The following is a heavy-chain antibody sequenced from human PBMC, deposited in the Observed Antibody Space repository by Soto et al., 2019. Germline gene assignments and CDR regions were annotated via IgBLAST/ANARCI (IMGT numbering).Heavy chain of an antibody. Sequence: EVQLVESGGGLVQPGGSLRLSCAASGFTFSAFEMNWVRQAPGKGLEWLSYIYNSGSTMTYADSVKGRFAISRDNAKNSLYLEMYSLRAEDTAVYYGARESGGTGLDVWGQGTTVTVSS. V-gene: IGHV3-48*03. CDR3: ARESGGTGLDV. J-gene: IGHJ6*02. CDR2: IYNSGSTM. CDR1: GFTFSAFE. D-gene: IGHD1-1*01.